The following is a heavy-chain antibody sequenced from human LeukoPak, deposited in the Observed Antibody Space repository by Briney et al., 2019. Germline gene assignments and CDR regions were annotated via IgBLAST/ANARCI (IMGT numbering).Heavy chain of an antibody. D-gene: IGHD6-19*01. CDR2: IRSKAYGGTT. CDR1: GFTFGDYA. Sequence: GGSLRLSCTASGFTFGDYAMSWFRQAPGKGLEWVGFIRSKAYGGTTEYAASVKGRFTISRDDSKSIAYLQMNSLKTEDTAVYYCTRDHKPPGIAVSLPDYFDYWGQGTLVTVSS. CDR3: TRDHKPPGIAVSLPDYFDY. V-gene: IGHV3-49*03. J-gene: IGHJ4*02.